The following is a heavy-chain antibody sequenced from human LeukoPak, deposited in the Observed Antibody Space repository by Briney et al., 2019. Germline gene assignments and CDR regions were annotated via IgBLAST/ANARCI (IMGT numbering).Heavy chain of an antibody. D-gene: IGHD3-3*01. CDR3: AKGQRITIFGVVDYFDY. V-gene: IGHV3-23*01. J-gene: IGHJ4*02. CDR2: ISGSGGST. Sequence: QPGGSLRLSCAASGFAFSSYAMSWVRQAPGKGLEWVSAISGSGGSTYYADSVKGRFTISRDNSKNTLYLQMNSLRAEDTAVYYCAKGQRITIFGVVDYFDYWGQGTLVTVSS. CDR1: GFAFSSYA.